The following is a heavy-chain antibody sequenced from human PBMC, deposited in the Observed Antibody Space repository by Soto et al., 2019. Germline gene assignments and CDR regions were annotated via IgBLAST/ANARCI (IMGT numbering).Heavy chain of an antibody. CDR3: CIAARPTPLNRFDP. Sequence: ASVKVSCKASGYTFTSYDINWVRQATGQGLEWMGWMNPNSGNTGYAQKFQGRVTMTRNTSISTAYMELSSLRSEDTAVYYPCIAARPTPLNRFDPWGQGTLVTVSS. J-gene: IGHJ5*02. V-gene: IGHV1-8*01. CDR2: MNPNSGNT. D-gene: IGHD6-6*01. CDR1: GYTFTSYD.